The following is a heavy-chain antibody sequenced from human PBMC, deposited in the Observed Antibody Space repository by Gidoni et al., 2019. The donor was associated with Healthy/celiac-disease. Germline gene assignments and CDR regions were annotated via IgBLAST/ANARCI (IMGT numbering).Heavy chain of an antibody. Sequence: QLQLQESGPGLVKPSETLSLTCTVSGGSISSSSYYWGWIRQPPGKGLEWIGSIYYSGSTYYNPSLKSRVTISVDTSKNQFSLKLSSVTAADTAVYYCARLRTGSSGYDYLVRNYFDYWGQGTLVTVSS. V-gene: IGHV4-39*01. J-gene: IGHJ4*02. CDR3: ARLRTGSSGYDYLVRNYFDY. CDR1: GGSISSSSYY. D-gene: IGHD5-12*01. CDR2: IYYSGST.